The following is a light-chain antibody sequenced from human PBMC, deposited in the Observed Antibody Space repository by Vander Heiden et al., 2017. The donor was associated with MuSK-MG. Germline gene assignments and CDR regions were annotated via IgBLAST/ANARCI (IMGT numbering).Light chain of an antibody. J-gene: IGKJ5*01. Sequence: EIVLAQSPATLSLSPGERATLSCRANQSVNNYLAWYQQKPGQAPRLLIHDASNRATGTPARFSGRGSGTDFTITISSLEAEDSAVYYCQQRIKWPLTFGQGTRLEIK. CDR2: DAS. CDR3: QQRIKWPLT. CDR1: QSVNNY. V-gene: IGKV3-11*01.